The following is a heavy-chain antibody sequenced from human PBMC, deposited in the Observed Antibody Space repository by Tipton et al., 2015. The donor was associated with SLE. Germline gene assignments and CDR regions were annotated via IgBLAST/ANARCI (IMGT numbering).Heavy chain of an antibody. CDR2: IYTSGST. CDR3: ARRVLLWFGEAPDAFDI. Sequence: LRLSCTVSGGSISSGSYYWSWIRQPAGKGLEWIGRIYTSGSTNYNPSLKSRVTISVDTSKNQFSLKLSSVTAADTAVYYCARRVLLWFGEAPDAFDIWGQGTMVTVSS. D-gene: IGHD3-10*01. V-gene: IGHV4-61*02. CDR1: GGSISSGSYY. J-gene: IGHJ3*02.